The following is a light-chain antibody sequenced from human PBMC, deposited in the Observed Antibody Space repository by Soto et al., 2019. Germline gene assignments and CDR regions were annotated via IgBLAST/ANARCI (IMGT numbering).Light chain of an antibody. CDR1: SSNIGSNT. Sequence: QSVLTQPPSASGTPGQRVSISCSGSSSNIGSNTVRWYQHLPGTAPRLLIYNNIQRPSGVPDRFSGSKSGTSASLAISGLQSKDEADYYCAVWDDSLDGHAVFGGGTQLTVL. J-gene: IGLJ7*01. CDR3: AVWDDSLDGHAV. CDR2: NNI. V-gene: IGLV1-44*01.